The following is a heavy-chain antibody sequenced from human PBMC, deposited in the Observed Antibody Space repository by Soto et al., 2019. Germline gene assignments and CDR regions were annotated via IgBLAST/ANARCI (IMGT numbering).Heavy chain of an antibody. D-gene: IGHD4-17*01. V-gene: IGHV4-31*03. CDR3: ARIPYGDYVGSY. CDR1: GASISSGGYY. J-gene: IGHJ4*02. Sequence: QVRLQESGPGLVKPSQTLSLTCTVSGASISSGGYYWSWIRQHPGKGLELLGYSYYSGTTYYNPSLGSRIAISVDTSNQFSLKLRSVTAADTAVCFCARIPYGDYVGSYWGQGTRVAVSS. CDR2: SYYSGTT.